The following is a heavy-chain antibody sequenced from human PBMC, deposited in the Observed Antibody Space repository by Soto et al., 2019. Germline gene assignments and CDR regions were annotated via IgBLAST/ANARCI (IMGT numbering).Heavy chain of an antibody. CDR1: GYTFTSYG. V-gene: IGHV1-18*01. Sequence: QVQLVQSGAEVKKPGASVKVSCKASGYTFTSYGISLVRQAPGQGLEWLGWISAYNGNTNYAQKLQGRVTMTTDTSTSTAYMELRSLRSDDTAVDYWARVGVVETNRNYYYGMDVWGQGTTVTV. CDR2: ISAYNGNT. D-gene: IGHD2-15*01. CDR3: ARVGVVETNRNYYYGMDV. J-gene: IGHJ6*02.